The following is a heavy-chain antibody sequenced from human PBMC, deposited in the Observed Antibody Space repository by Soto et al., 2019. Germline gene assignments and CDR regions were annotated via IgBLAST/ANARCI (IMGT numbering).Heavy chain of an antibody. CDR1: GYTFTSYG. D-gene: IGHD3-22*01. J-gene: IGHJ3*02. Sequence: QVQLVQSGAEVKKPGASVKVSCKASGYTFTSYGISWVRQAPGQGLEWMGWISAYNGNTDYAQKLQGRVTMTTDTSTSTAYLELRSLRSDDTAVYYCAGEPQSSAYYYVAHNAFDIWGQGTMVTVSS. CDR2: ISAYNGNT. V-gene: IGHV1-18*01. CDR3: AGEPQSSAYYYVAHNAFDI.